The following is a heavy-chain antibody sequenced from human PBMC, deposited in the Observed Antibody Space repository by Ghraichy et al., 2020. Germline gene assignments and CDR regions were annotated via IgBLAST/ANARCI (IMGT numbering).Heavy chain of an antibody. D-gene: IGHD3-10*01. CDR3: ARDLNYYGSGHTIPAGLYGMDV. V-gene: IGHV1-69*04. CDR2: IIPILGIA. J-gene: IGHJ6*02. CDR1: GGTFSSYA. Sequence: SVKVSCKASGGTFSSYAISWVRQAPGQGLEWMGRIIPILGIANYAQKFQGRVTITADKSTSTAYMELSSLRSEDTAVYYCARDLNYYGSGHTIPAGLYGMDVWGQGTTVTVSS.